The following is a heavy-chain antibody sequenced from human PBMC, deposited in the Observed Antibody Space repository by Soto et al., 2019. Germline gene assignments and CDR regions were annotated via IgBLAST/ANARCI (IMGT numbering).Heavy chain of an antibody. J-gene: IGHJ4*01. CDR3: TTDSYSTIIIVRFDY. CDR1: CFPFRNAW. D-gene: IGHD3-22*01. CDR2: IKSKTDGGTT. Sequence: PGGSLRLSCATPCFPFRNAWVNWVRQAPGKGLEWVGRIKSKTDGGTTDYAEPVKGRFAISRDDSNNMVYLQMNSLKIEDTAVYYCTTDSYSTIIIVRFDYWGHGTLVTVSS. V-gene: IGHV3-15*07.